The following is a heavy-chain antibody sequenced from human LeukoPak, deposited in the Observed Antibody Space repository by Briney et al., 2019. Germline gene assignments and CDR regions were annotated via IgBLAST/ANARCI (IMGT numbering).Heavy chain of an antibody. CDR3: ARGFRSVTTWGYFDY. V-gene: IGHV3-66*01. J-gene: IGHJ4*02. CDR2: IYSGGGT. CDR1: GFTVSTNY. D-gene: IGHD4-17*01. Sequence: GGSLRLSCAASGFTVSTNYMSWVRQAPGKGLEWVSLIYSGGGTYYADSVKGRFTISRDNSRNTLSLQMNSQRVDDTAVYYCARGFRSVTTWGYFDYWGQGALVTVSS.